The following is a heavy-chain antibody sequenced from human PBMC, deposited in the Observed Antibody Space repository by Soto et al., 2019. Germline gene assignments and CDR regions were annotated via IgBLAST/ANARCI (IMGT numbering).Heavy chain of an antibody. Sequence: GSLRLSCAASGFTFNTYGMHWVRQAPGKGLEWVAVISYDGSEKYYVDSVKGRFTISKDNSKNTLYLQMNSLRPEDTAVCYCAKSPNFYCSSPNCYKYYFDHWGQGTRVTVSS. CDR1: GFTFNTYG. J-gene: IGHJ4*02. V-gene: IGHV3-30*18. CDR2: ISYDGSEK. CDR3: AKSPNFYCSSPNCYKYYFDH. D-gene: IGHD2-2*02.